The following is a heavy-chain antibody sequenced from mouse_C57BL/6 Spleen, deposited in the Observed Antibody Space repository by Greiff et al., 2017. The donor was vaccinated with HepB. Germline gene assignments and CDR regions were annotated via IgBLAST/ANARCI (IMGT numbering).Heavy chain of an antibody. CDR1: GYAFSSSW. V-gene: IGHV1-82*01. CDR3: ARKGNLAWFAY. CDR2: IYPGDGDT. Sequence: LQQSGPELVKPGASVKISCKASGYAFSSSWMNWVKQRPGKGLEWIGRIYPGDGDTNYNGKFKGKATLTADKSSSTAYMQLSSLTSEDSAVYFCARKGNLAWFAYWGQRTLVTVSA. J-gene: IGHJ3*01.